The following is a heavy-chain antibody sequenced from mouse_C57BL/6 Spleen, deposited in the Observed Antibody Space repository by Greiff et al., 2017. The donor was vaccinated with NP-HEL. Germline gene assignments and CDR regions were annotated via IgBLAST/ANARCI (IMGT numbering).Heavy chain of an antibody. CDR1: GFTFSDYG. V-gene: IGHV5-15*01. D-gene: IGHD1-1*01. CDR3: ARQKDGSSYFDV. Sequence: EVQGVESGGGLVQPGGSLKLSCAASGFTFSDYGMAWVRQAPRKGPEWVAFISNLAYSIYYADTVTGRFTISRENAKNTLYLEMSSLRSEDTAMYYCARQKDGSSYFDVWGTGTTVTVSS. CDR2: ISNLAYSI. J-gene: IGHJ1*03.